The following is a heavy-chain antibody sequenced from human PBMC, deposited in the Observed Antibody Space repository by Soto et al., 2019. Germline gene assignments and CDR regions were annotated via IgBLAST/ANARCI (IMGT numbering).Heavy chain of an antibody. CDR2: ITTSSSTI. CDR1: GFTLNGYS. Sequence: VQLVESGGGLVQPGGSLRLSCAASGFTLNGYSMNWVRQAPGKGLKWVAYITTSSSTIYYVDPVKGRFTIFRDNARNSLYLQMNSLRDEDTAVYYCARRAASGSAGLDVWGQGTTVTV. V-gene: IGHV3-48*02. D-gene: IGHD5-12*01. J-gene: IGHJ6*02. CDR3: ARRAASGSAGLDV.